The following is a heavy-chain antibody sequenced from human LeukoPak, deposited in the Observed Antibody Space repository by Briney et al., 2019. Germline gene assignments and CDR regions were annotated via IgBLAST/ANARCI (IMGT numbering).Heavy chain of an antibody. CDR3: ARSVPYGTTWYGRSDC. CDR2: IRHDGSTK. D-gene: IGHD6-13*01. V-gene: IGHV3-7*03. J-gene: IGHJ4*02. Sequence: GRSLRLSCAASGFTFSSYGMHWVRQAPGKGLEWVANIRHDGSTKYYVDSVKGRFTISRDNAMNSLYLQMDSLRVEDTAIYYCARSVPYGTTWYGRSDCWGQGTQVTVSS. CDR1: GFTFSSYG.